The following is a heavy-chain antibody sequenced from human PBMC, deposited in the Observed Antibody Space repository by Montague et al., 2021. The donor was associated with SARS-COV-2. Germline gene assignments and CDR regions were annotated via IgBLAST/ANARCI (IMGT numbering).Heavy chain of an antibody. CDR3: ARVYYGGNSAFDY. J-gene: IGHJ4*02. D-gene: IGHD4-23*01. Sequence: PALVKPTQTLTLTCTFSGFSLSTSGMCVSWIRQPPGKALEWHARIDWDDDKYYSTSLKTRLTISKDTSKNQVVLTMTNMDPVDTATYYCARVYYGGNSAFDYWGQGTLVTVSS. V-gene: IGHV2-70*11. CDR1: GFSLSTSGMC. CDR2: IDWDDDK.